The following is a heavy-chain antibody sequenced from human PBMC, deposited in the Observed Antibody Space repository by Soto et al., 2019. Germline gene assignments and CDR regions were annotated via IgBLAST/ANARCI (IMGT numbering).Heavy chain of an antibody. CDR3: AIVPLPASDYCCGMDV. Sequence: EVQLVESGGGLVQPGGSLRLSCAASGFTFSSYWMHWVRQAPGKGLVWVSRINSDGSSTSYADSVKGRFTISRDNAKKTLYLQMNSLGAEDTAVYYCAIVPLPASDYCCGMDVWGQWTTVTVSS. CDR2: INSDGSST. V-gene: IGHV3-74*01. J-gene: IGHJ6*02. CDR1: GFTFSSYW.